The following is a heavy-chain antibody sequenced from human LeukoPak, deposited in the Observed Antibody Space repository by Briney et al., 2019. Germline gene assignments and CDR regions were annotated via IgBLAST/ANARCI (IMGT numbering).Heavy chain of an antibody. J-gene: IGHJ2*01. CDR3: AGEGVGGLRLRNPTSGWYFAL. Sequence: ASVKVSCKASGGTFSSSAIIWVRQAPGQGLEWMGGIIPIFDTRNYAQKFQGRFTITADKSTSTAYMELSSLRYEDTAMYYCAGEGVGGLRLRNPTSGWYFALWGRGTLVTVSS. CDR2: IIPIFDTR. D-gene: IGHD5-12*01. CDR1: GGTFSSSA. V-gene: IGHV1-69*06.